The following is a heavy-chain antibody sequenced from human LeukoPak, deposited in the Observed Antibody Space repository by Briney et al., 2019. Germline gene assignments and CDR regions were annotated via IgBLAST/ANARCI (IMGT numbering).Heavy chain of an antibody. J-gene: IGHJ6*02. CDR1: GCSISSYY. Sequence: SETLSLTCTVSGCSISSYYWSWIRQPAGKGLEWIGRIYTSGSTNYNPSLKSRVTMSVDTSKNQFSLKLSSVTAADTAVYYCARGYDFWSGYYNATKRDYYYYGMDVWGQGTTVTVSS. CDR2: IYTSGST. CDR3: ARGYDFWSGYYNATKRDYYYYGMDV. V-gene: IGHV4-4*07. D-gene: IGHD3-3*01.